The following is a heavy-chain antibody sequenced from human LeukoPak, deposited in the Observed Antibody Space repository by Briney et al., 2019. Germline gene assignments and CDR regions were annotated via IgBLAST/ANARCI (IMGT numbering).Heavy chain of an antibody. CDR3: ATGSSDYGDYVWNLGYFDY. V-gene: IGHV1-24*01. D-gene: IGHD4-17*01. CDR2: FDPEDGET. J-gene: IGHJ4*02. CDR1: GYTFTGYF. Sequence: ASVKVSCKASGYTFTGYFMHWVRQAPGKGLEWMGGFDPEDGETIYAQKFQGRVTMTEDTSTDTAYMELSSLRSEDTAVYYCATGSSDYGDYVWNLGYFDYWGQGTLVTVSS.